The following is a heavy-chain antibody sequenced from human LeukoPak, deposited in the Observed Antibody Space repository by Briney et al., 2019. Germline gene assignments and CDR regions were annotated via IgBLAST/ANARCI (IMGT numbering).Heavy chain of an antibody. CDR3: ARGRWELTDAFDI. V-gene: IGHV3-74*01. J-gene: IGHJ3*02. Sequence: GGSLRLSCAASGFTFSSYWMHWVRQAPGKGLVWVSCINSDGSSTSYADSVKGRFTISRDNAKNTLYLQMNSLRAEDTAVYYCARGRWELTDAFDIWGQGTMVTVSS. D-gene: IGHD1-26*01. CDR2: INSDGSST. CDR1: GFTFSSYW.